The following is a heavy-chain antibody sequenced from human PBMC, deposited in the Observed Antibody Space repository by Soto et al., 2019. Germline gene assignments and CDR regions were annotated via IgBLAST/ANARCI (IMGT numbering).Heavy chain of an antibody. J-gene: IGHJ4*02. Sequence: QVQLVQSGGGVVQPGRSLTLSCAASGFTFSSFGMHWVRQSPGRGLEWVAAISYDGSNKYYADSVKGRFTISRDNSKNTLYLQMNSLRAEDTAVYYCAKDAIPGDFDWLFDYWGQGTLVTVSS. CDR3: AKDAIPGDFDWLFDY. CDR2: ISYDGSNK. V-gene: IGHV3-30*18. CDR1: GFTFSSFG. D-gene: IGHD3-9*01.